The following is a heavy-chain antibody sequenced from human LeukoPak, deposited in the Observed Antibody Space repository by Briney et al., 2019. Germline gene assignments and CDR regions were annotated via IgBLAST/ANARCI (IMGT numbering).Heavy chain of an antibody. Sequence: SQTLSLTCAVSGGSISSGDDYWSWIRQPPGKGLEWIGYIYYSGTTYYNPSLKSRASISVDTSKNQFSLRLSSVTAADTALYFCARLVGYYSRGSCYHFDYWGQGSLVTVSS. CDR1: GGSISSGDDY. D-gene: IGHD2-15*01. CDR2: IYYSGTT. CDR3: ARLVGYYSRGSCYHFDY. V-gene: IGHV4-30-4*01. J-gene: IGHJ4*02.